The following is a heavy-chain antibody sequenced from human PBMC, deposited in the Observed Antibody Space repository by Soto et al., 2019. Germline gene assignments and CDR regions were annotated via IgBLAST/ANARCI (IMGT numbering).Heavy chain of an antibody. CDR1: GFTIRTYT. CDR3: VRSVVKGSGSLPRLFDH. CDR2: IASDEATK. Sequence: PGGSLRLSCAVSGFTIRTYTMHWVRQAPGEGLEWVAVIASDEATKYYADSVKGRSTISRDTSKNTLFLQMNSLRDEDTAVYYCVRSVVKGSGSLPRLFDHWGQGTLVTVSS. D-gene: IGHD3-10*01. J-gene: IGHJ4*02. V-gene: IGHV3-30-3*01.